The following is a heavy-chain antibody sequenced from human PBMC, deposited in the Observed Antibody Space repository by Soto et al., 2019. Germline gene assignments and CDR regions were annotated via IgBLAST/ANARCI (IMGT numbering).Heavy chain of an antibody. J-gene: IGHJ6*02. CDR3: ARPRAYSYGYASYYFYGMDV. CDR2: ISYDGGNK. V-gene: IGHV3-30-3*01. D-gene: IGHD5-18*01. CDR1: GFTFSSYT. Sequence: QAQLVESGGGVVQPGRSLRLSCAASGFTFSSYTIHWVRQAPGKGLEWVAIISYDGGNKYYADSVKGRFTISRDNPKNTLFLQMSSLRPEDTAVYYCARPRAYSYGYASYYFYGMDVWGPGTTVTVS.